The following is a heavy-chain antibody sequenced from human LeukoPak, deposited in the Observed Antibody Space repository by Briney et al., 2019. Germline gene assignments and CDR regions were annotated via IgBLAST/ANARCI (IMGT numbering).Heavy chain of an antibody. CDR1: GFTFSSYG. V-gene: IGHV3-30*18. J-gene: IGHJ4*02. D-gene: IGHD1-26*01. CDR3: AKASPNSGSYSDY. Sequence: GGSLRLSCAASGFTFSSYGMHWVRQAPGKGLEWVAVISYDGSNKYYADSVKGRFTISRDNSKNTLYLQMNSLRAEDTAVYYCAKASPNSGSYSDYWGQGTLVTVSS. CDR2: ISYDGSNK.